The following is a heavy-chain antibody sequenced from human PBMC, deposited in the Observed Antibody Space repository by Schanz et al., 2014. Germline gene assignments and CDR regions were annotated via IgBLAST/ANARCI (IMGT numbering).Heavy chain of an antibody. V-gene: IGHV3-66*01. Sequence: EVQLEVSGGGLVQPGGSLRLSCAASGFTVSNNYMSWVRQAPGKGLECVSIIYSDGSTYYVDSVKGRFIISRDNSKNTVYLQMNSLRAEDTAVYYCARDPGGTKTHGLWGQGTLVTVSS. D-gene: IGHD2-15*01. CDR2: IYSDGST. CDR1: GFTVSNNY. CDR3: ARDPGGTKTHGL. J-gene: IGHJ4*02.